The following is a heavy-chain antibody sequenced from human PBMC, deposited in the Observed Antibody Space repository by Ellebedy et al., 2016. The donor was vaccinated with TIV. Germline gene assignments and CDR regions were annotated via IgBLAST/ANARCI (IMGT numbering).Heavy chain of an antibody. J-gene: IGHJ6*02. CDR3: ARAGCSGGSCYYYYGIDV. Sequence: GESLKISCSASGFTFSDHSMSWVRQAPGRGLEWVSFISSLGTHTDYGDSVKGRFTVSRDNAKNSLYLQMNSLRPEDTAVCYCARAGCSGGSCYYYYGIDVWGQGTTVTVSS. CDR2: ISSLGTHT. D-gene: IGHD2-15*01. CDR1: GFTFSDHS. V-gene: IGHV3-21*06.